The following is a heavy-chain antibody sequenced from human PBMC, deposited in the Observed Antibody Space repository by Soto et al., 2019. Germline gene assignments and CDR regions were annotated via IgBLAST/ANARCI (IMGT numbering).Heavy chain of an antibody. Sequence: QVQLVESGGGVVQPGRSLRLSCAASGFTFSSYGMHWVRQAPGKGLEWVAVIWYDGSNKYYADSVKGRFTISRDNSKNTLYLQMNSLRAEDTAVYYCARSGEWLRLGWFDPWGQGTLVNVSS. D-gene: IGHD6-19*01. CDR2: IWYDGSNK. CDR1: GFTFSSYG. V-gene: IGHV3-33*01. CDR3: ARSGEWLRLGWFDP. J-gene: IGHJ5*02.